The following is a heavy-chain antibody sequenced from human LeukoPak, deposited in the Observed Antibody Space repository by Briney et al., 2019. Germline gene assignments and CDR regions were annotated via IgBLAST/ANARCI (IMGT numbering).Heavy chain of an antibody. CDR1: GYIFTGYY. V-gene: IGHV1-2*02. CDR3: ATARDRNSVYNSLDY. CDR2: INPNSGGT. Sequence: GASVKVSCKASGYIFTGYYMHWVRQAPGQGLEWMGWINPNSGGTNYAQKFQGRVTMTRDTSISTAYMELSSLRSDDTAVYYCATARDRNSVYNSLDYWGQGTLVTVSS. D-gene: IGHD5/OR15-5a*01. J-gene: IGHJ4*02.